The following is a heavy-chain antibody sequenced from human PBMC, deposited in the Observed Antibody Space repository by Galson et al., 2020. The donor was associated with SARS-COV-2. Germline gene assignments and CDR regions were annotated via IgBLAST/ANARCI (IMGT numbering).Heavy chain of an antibody. Sequence: SVQVSCKASGGTFSSYAISWVRQAPGQGLEWMGGIIPIFGTANYAQKFQGRVTITADESTSTAYMELSSLRSEDTAVYYCARDVTAMAYNWFDPWGQGTLVTVSS. V-gene: IGHV1-69*13. J-gene: IGHJ5*02. CDR3: ARDVTAMAYNWFDP. CDR2: IIPIFGTA. D-gene: IGHD5-18*01. CDR1: GGTFSSYA.